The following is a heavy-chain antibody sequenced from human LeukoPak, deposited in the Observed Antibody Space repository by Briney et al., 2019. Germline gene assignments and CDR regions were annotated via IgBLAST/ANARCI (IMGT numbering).Heavy chain of an antibody. Sequence: GGSLRLSCAASGFTVSSNYMSWVRQAPGKGLEWVSVIYSGGTTYYADSVKGRFTISRDNSNNTLYLQMNSLRAEDTAVYYCARGPVTRFEVWGQGTMVTVSS. CDR2: IYSGGTT. J-gene: IGHJ3*01. CDR3: ARGPVTRFEV. D-gene: IGHD4-17*01. CDR1: GFTVSSNY. V-gene: IGHV3-53*01.